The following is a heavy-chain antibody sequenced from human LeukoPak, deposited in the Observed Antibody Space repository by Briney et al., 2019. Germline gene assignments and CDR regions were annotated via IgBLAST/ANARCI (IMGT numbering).Heavy chain of an antibody. D-gene: IGHD2-15*01. CDR2: INHSGST. Sequence: SETLSLTCAVYGGSFSGYYWSWIRQPPGKGLEWIGEINHSGSTNYNPSFKSRVTISVDTSKNQFSLKLSSVTAADTAVYYCARGPIVVVVAATANWFDPWGQGTLVTVSS. J-gene: IGHJ5*02. V-gene: IGHV4-34*01. CDR1: GGSFSGYY. CDR3: ARGPIVVVVAATANWFDP.